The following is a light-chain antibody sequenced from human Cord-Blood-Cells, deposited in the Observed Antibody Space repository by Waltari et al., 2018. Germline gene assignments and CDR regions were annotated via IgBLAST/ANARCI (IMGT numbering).Light chain of an antibody. V-gene: IGKV3-11*01. CDR1: QSVSSY. J-gene: IGKJ2*01. Sequence: EIVLTQSPATLSLSPGERATLSCRASQSVSSYLAWYQQKPGQAPRLLIYDASNRATCIPARFSGSGSGTDFTLTIISLEPEDFAVYYCQQRSNLPRTFGQGTNLEIK. CDR2: DAS. CDR3: QQRSNLPRT.